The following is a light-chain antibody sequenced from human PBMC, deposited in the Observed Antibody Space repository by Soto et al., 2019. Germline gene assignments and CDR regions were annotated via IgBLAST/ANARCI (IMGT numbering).Light chain of an antibody. J-gene: IGLJ1*01. Sequence: QSALTQPASVSGSPGQSLTISCTGTSRDIGFYNYVSWYQQYPGNAPKLIIFEVSNRPSGVSDRFSASKSGNTASLTISGLLPEDGADYYCSSYTSTSTPYVFGTGTKLTVL. CDR3: SSYTSTSTPYV. V-gene: IGLV2-14*01. CDR1: SRDIGFYNY. CDR2: EVS.